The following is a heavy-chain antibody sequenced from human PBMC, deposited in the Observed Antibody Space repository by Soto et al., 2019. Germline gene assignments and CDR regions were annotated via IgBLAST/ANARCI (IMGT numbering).Heavy chain of an antibody. J-gene: IGHJ6*02. CDR3: VKDQGSGFLNYYYGTDV. CDR1: GLTFSSYA. V-gene: IGHV3-23*01. CDR2: ISGSGGST. D-gene: IGHD3-10*01. Sequence: GGSLRLSCAGSGLTFSSYAMSWVRQAPGKGLEWVSVISGSGGSTYSADSVKGRFTISRDNSKNTLYLQMNSLRAEDTAVYYCVKDQGSGFLNYYYGTDVRGQGTTVTVSS.